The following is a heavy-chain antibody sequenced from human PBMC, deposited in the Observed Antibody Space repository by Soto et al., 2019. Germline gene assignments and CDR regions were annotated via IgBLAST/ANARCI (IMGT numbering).Heavy chain of an antibody. V-gene: IGHV3-7*05. CDR3: ARLITPRVHDS. CDR1: GFTFSNYW. CDR2: MKQDGSEK. J-gene: IGHJ4*02. Sequence: VGSLRLSCAASGFTFSNYWMSWVRQAPGKGLEWVANMKQDGSEKDYVGSVKGRFTISRDNAKNSLYLQMNSLTTEDTAVYYCARLITPRVHDSWGQGTLVTVSS. D-gene: IGHD1-20*01.